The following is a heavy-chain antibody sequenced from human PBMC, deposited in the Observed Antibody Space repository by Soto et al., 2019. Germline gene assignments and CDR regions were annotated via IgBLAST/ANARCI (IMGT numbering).Heavy chain of an antibody. CDR3: ARHATSGGYFDL. J-gene: IGHJ2*01. V-gene: IGHV4-59*08. D-gene: IGHD2-15*01. Sequence: QVQLQESGPGLVKPSETLSLTCTVSGGSITSNFWSWIRPPPGKGLEWAGYIYHTGSTNYNPSLKSRVTMSLDTSKNQFSLKLKSVTAADTAVYYCARHATSGGYFDLWGRGTLVTVSS. CDR1: GGSITSNF. CDR2: IYHTGST.